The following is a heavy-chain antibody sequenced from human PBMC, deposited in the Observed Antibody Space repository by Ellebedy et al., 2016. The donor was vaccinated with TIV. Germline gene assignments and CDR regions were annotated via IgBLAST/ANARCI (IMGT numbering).Heavy chain of an antibody. V-gene: IGHV3-13*01. CDR2: SAASGDT. Sequence: PGGSLRLSCAASRFSLTGSDLHWVRRPPGKGLEWVSASAASGDTYYPDSVRGRFTISRESAKNSCYLQMNSLTAGDTAVYYCARGGPGGDNWFFGLWGRGTRVTVSS. J-gene: IGHJ2*01. CDR3: ARGGPGGDNWFFGL. CDR1: RFSLTGSD. D-gene: IGHD3-10*01.